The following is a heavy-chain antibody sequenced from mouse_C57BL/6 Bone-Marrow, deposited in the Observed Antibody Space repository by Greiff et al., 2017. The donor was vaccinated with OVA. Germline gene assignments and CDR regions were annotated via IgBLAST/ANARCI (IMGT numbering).Heavy chain of an antibody. CDR1: GYSFTDYN. D-gene: IGHD1-1*01. CDR2: INPNYGTT. J-gene: IGHJ1*03. V-gene: IGHV1-39*01. Sequence: VQLKQSGPELVKPGASVKISCTASGYSFTDYNMNWVKQSNGKSLEWIGVINPNYGTTSYNQKFKGKATLTVDQSSSTAYMQINSLTSEDSAVYYCAFYYCGSNRYFDVWGTGTTVTVSS. CDR3: AFYYCGSNRYFDV.